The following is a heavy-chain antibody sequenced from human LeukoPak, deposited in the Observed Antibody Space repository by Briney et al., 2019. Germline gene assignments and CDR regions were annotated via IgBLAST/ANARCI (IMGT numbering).Heavy chain of an antibody. J-gene: IGHJ4*02. V-gene: IGHV3-30*18. Sequence: GGSLRLSCAASGFTFSSYWMHWVRQAPGKGLEWVAVISYDGSNKYYADSVKGRFTISRDNSKNTLYLQMNSLRAEDTAVYYCAKSDDSSGYYGIDYWGQGTLVTVSS. CDR3: AKSDDSSGYYGIDY. CDR1: GFTFSSYW. CDR2: ISYDGSNK. D-gene: IGHD3-22*01.